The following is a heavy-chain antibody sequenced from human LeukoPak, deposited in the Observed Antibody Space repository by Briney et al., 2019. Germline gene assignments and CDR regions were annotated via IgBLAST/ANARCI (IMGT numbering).Heavy chain of an antibody. CDR2: ISSSSSYI. CDR1: GFTFSSYS. D-gene: IGHD3-16*01. J-gene: IGHJ6*03. V-gene: IGHV3-21*01. CDR3: AAVSPYLYCYMDV. Sequence: KPGGSLRLSCAASGFTFSSYSMNWVCQAPGKGLEWVSSISSSSSYIYYADSVKGRFTISRDNAKNSLYLQMNSLRAEDTAVYYCAAVSPYLYCYMDVWGKGTTVTVSS.